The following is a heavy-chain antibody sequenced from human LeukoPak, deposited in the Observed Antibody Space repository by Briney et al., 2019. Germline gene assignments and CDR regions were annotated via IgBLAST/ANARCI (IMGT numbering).Heavy chain of an antibody. CDR2: ILHDGSRE. Sequence: GGSLRLSCVASGFTFNRCGMHWVRHAPGKGLEWVARILHDGSREYYADSVEGRFTIARDNSKNTLYLEMNSLREEDTAVYYCVKSSGTEDYGMDAWGQGTTVTVSS. J-gene: IGHJ6*02. V-gene: IGHV3-30*02. CDR3: VKSSGTEDYGMDA. CDR1: GFTFNRCG. D-gene: IGHD3-10*01.